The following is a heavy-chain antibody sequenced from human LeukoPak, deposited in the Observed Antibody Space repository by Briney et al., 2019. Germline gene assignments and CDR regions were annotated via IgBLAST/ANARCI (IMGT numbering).Heavy chain of an antibody. J-gene: IGHJ6*02. Sequence: PGGSLRLSCAASGFTFSSYWMSWVRQAPGKGLEWLANIKQDGSEKYYVDSVKGRFTISRDNAKNSLYLQMNSLRAEDTAVYYCARDSPPLAYYYYGMDVWGQGTTVTVSS. CDR3: ARDSPPLAYYYYGMDV. CDR2: IKQDGSEK. V-gene: IGHV3-7*01. CDR1: GFTFSSYW.